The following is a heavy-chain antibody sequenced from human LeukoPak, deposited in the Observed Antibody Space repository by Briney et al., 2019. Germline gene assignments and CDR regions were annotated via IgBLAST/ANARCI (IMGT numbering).Heavy chain of an antibody. CDR3: ARDLGDV. V-gene: IGHV4-30-2*01. CDR2: IYHSGST. J-gene: IGHJ6*04. Sequence: SETLSLTCAVSGGSISSGGYSWSWIRQPPGKGLEWIGYIYHSGSTYYNPSLKSRVTISVDRSKNQFSLKLSSVTAADTAVYYCARDLGDVWGKGTTVTVSS. CDR1: GGSISSGGYS.